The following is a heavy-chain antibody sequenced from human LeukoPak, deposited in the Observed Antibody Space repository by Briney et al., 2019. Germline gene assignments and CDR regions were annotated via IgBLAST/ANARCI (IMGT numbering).Heavy chain of an antibody. D-gene: IGHD4-23*01. V-gene: IGHV3-23*05. CDR1: GFTFSDFA. CDR2: IYASGRAT. J-gene: IGHJ5*02. Sequence: GGSLRLSCSASGFTFSDFAMAWVRQAPGKGLEWVSGIYASGRATYYADSVKGRFTISGDNSKNTLYLQMNSLRADDTAVYFCAKDLNSGGGKWEFDPWGQGILVTVT. CDR3: AKDLNSGGGKWEFDP.